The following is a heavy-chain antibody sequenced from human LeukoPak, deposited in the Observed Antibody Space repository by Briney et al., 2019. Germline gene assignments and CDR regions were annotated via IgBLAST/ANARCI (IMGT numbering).Heavy chain of an antibody. CDR1: GFTFSSYS. D-gene: IGHD6-19*01. V-gene: IGHV3-21*01. CDR3: ARVGASGWQVTDY. J-gene: IGHJ4*02. CDR2: ISSSSSYI. Sequence: PGGSLRLSCAASGFTFSSYSMNWVRQAPRKGLEWVSSISSSSSYIYYADSVKGRFTISRDNAKNSLYLQMNSLRAEDTAVYYCARVGASGWQVTDYWGQGTLVTVSS.